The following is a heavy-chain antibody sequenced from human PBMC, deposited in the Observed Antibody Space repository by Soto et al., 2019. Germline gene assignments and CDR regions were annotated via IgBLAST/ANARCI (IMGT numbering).Heavy chain of an antibody. D-gene: IGHD5-18*01. J-gene: IGHJ4*02. CDR2: INPNGGIT. Sequence: ASVKVSWKASGYTFAHDYIHWVRQAPGQGLEWMGIINPNGGITTYAQKFRAGFTMTRDTSTSTVYLELSSLRSEDSAIYYCATSVNSATAFDYWGQGTLVTVSS. CDR3: ATSVNSATAFDY. V-gene: IGHV1-46*01. CDR1: GYTFAHDY.